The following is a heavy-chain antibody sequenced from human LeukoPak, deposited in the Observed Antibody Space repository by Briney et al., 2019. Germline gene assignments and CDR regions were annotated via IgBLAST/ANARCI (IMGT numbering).Heavy chain of an antibody. CDR2: VDPEDGET. CDR3: ATEWATSASDY. V-gene: IGHV1-69-2*01. CDR1: GYTFTDYY. J-gene: IGHJ4*02. D-gene: IGHD2-2*01. Sequence: ASVKVSCXVSGYTFTDYYMHWVKQAPGKGLEWMGLVDPEDGETIYAEKFQGRVTITADTSTDTAYMELSSLRSEDTAVYYCATEWATSASDYWGQGTLVTVSS.